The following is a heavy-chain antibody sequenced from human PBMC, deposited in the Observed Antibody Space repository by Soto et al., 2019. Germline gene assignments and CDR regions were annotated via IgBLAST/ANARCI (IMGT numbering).Heavy chain of an antibody. Sequence: GASVKVSSKASGGTFSSYAISWVRQAPGQGLEWMGGIIPIFGTANYAQKFQGRVTITADESTSTAYMELSSLRSEDTAVYYCASLLARVDRYYYYGMDGWGQGNTVTVSS. J-gene: IGHJ6*02. CDR3: ASLLARVDRYYYYGMDG. V-gene: IGHV1-69*13. D-gene: IGHD2-15*01. CDR1: GGTFSSYA. CDR2: IIPIFGTA.